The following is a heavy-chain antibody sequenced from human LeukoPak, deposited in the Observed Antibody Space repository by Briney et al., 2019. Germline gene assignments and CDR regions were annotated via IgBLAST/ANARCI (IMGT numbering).Heavy chain of an antibody. V-gene: IGHV3-30*02. CDR1: GFIFSSYG. J-gene: IGHJ4*02. CDR3: ARDLMGIAYRGAFYY. D-gene: IGHD6-13*01. Sequence: GGSLRLSCAASGFIFSSYGMHWVRQAPGKGLEWVAFIRYDGSKKYYADSVKGRFTISRDNSKNTLYLQMNSLRAEDTAVYYCARDLMGIAYRGAFYYWGQGTLVTVSS. CDR2: IRYDGSKK.